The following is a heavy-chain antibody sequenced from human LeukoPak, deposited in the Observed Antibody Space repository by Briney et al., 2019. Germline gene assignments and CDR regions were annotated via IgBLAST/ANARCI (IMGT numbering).Heavy chain of an antibody. V-gene: IGHV3-7*04. J-gene: IGHJ4*02. D-gene: IGHD3-22*01. Sequence: GGSLRLSCAASGFTFSTYWMSWVRQAPGRGLEWVANIKQDGSEKYYVDSVQGRFTISRDNAKNSLYLQMNSLRAEDTAVYYCARDRGGDSSAYYFQYWGQGTLVTVSS. CDR2: IKQDGSEK. CDR1: GFTFSTYW. CDR3: ARDRGGDSSAYYFQY.